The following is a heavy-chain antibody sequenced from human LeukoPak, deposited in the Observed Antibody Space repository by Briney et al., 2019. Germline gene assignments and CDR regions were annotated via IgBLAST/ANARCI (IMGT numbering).Heavy chain of an antibody. CDR1: GYTFTSYG. V-gene: IGHV1-18*01. D-gene: IGHD6-13*01. CDR2: ISAYNGNT. J-gene: IGHJ6*02. Sequence: GASVKVSCKASGYTFTSYGISWVRQAPGQELEWMGWISAYNGNTNYAQKLQGRVTMTTDTSTSTAYMELRSLRSDDTAVYYCARDGIAAAGNWGGMDVWGQGTTVTVSS. CDR3: ARDGIAAAGNWGGMDV.